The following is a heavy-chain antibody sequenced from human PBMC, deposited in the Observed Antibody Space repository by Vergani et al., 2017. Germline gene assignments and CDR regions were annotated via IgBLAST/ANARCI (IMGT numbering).Heavy chain of an antibody. CDR2: IYHSGST. D-gene: IGHD3-22*01. CDR1: GGSISSGGYS. Sequence: QVQLQESGPGLVKPSETLSLTCAVSGGSISSGGYSWSWIRQPPGKGLEWIGYIYHSGSTYYNPSLKSRVTISVDRSKNQFSLKLSSVTAADTAVYYCARYPTTYYYDSSGYYPGGSNWGQGTLVTVSS. V-gene: IGHV4-30-2*01. CDR3: ARYPTTYYYDSSGYYPGGSN. J-gene: IGHJ1*01.